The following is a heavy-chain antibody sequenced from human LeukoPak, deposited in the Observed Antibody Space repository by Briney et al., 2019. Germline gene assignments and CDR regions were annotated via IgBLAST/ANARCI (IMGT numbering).Heavy chain of an antibody. D-gene: IGHD3-10*01. CDR1: GFTFSSYA. Sequence: PGRSLRLSCAASGFTFSSYAMHWVRQAPGKGLEWVAVISYDGSNKYYADSVKGRFTISRDNSKNTLYLQMNSLRAEDTAVYYCAKPHYYGSGSYPWFDYWGQGTLVTVSS. V-gene: IGHV3-30-3*02. CDR2: ISYDGSNK. CDR3: AKPHYYGSGSYPWFDY. J-gene: IGHJ4*02.